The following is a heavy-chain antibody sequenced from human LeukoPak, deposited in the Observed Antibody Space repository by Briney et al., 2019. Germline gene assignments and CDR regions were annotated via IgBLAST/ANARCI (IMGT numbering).Heavy chain of an antibody. CDR2: IYYRGST. D-gene: IGHD3-22*01. V-gene: IGHV4-31*03. CDR3: ARGPNYYDSSDYYFFDY. CDR1: GGSISSG. Sequence: SETLSLTCTVSGGSISSGWSWIRQHPGKGLEWIGYIYYRGSTSYNPSLKSRVTISVDTSKNQFSLKLSSVTAADTAVYYCARGPNYYDSSDYYFFDYWGQGTLVTVSS. J-gene: IGHJ4*02.